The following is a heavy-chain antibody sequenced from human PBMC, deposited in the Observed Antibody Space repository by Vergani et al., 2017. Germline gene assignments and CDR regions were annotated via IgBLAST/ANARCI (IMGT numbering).Heavy chain of an antibody. CDR2: IWYDGSNK. Sequence: QVQLVESEGGVVQPWRSLTLSCVASGFTFSSPGMHWVRQAPGKGLEWVAVIWYDGSNKYYGDSVKGRFTISRDNSKNTLYLQMNSLRVEDTAVYYCARWGDEKRLDSWGQGTLVTVSS. CDR1: GFTFSSPG. J-gene: IGHJ5*01. V-gene: IGHV3-33*01. D-gene: IGHD1-26*01. CDR3: ARWGDEKRLDS.